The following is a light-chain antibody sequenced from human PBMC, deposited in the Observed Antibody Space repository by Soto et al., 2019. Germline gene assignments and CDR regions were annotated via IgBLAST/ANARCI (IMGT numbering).Light chain of an antibody. CDR2: KAS. CDR1: QSISSW. Sequence: DIQMTQSPSTLSASVGDRVTITCRASQSISSWLAWYQQKPGTAPKLLIYKASTLQSGVPSRFSGSGSGTEFTLTSSSLQTDDSATYYCEQYNDNWTFGQGTKVE. V-gene: IGKV1-5*03. J-gene: IGKJ1*01. CDR3: EQYNDNWT.